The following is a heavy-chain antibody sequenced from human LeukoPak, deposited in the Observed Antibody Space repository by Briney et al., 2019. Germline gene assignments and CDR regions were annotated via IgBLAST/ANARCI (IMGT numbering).Heavy chain of an antibody. CDR2: INPSGGST. J-gene: IGHJ5*02. CDR1: GYTFTSYY. D-gene: IGHD2-15*01. V-gene: IGHV1-46*01. CDR3: ARVGGDCSGGSCYLFWFDP. Sequence: ASVKVSCKASGYTFTSYYMHWVRQAPGQELEWMGIINPSGGSTSYAQKFQGRVTMTRDTSTSTVYMELSSLRSEDTAVYYCARVGGDCSGGSCYLFWFDPWGQGTLVTVSS.